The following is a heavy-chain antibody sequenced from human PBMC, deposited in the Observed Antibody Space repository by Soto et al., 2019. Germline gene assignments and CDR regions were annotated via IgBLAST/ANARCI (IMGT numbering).Heavy chain of an antibody. CDR3: ATSQKGYNWNYFDH. CDR2: VFYTGFT. Sequence: PSETLSLTCSVSGDSISTSYWGWLRQSPGKGPEWIGSVFYTGFTSYNPSLESRVSVSVDTSKNQFSLKVSGVSAADTAVYYCATSQKGYNWNYFDHWGQGALVTVSS. CDR1: GDSISTSY. D-gene: IGHD1-20*01. J-gene: IGHJ4*02. V-gene: IGHV4-39*01.